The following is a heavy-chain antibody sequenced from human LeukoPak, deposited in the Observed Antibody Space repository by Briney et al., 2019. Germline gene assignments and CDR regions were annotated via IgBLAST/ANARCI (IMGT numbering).Heavy chain of an antibody. J-gene: IGHJ4*02. Sequence: GASVKVSCKASGGTFSSYAISWVRQAPGQGLEWMGRIIPIFGIANYAQKFQGRDTITADKSTSTAYMELSSLRSEDTAVYYCARVRVPYYDSSGYLVYWGQGTLVTVSS. D-gene: IGHD3-22*01. V-gene: IGHV1-69*04. CDR2: IIPIFGIA. CDR3: ARVRVPYYDSSGYLVY. CDR1: GGTFSSYA.